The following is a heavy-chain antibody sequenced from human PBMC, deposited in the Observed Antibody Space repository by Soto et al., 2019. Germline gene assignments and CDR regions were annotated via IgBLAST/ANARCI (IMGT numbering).Heavy chain of an antibody. V-gene: IGHV3-30*18. D-gene: IGHD1-26*01. CDR3: AKYVSTYGGSFTDHFDS. J-gene: IGHJ4*02. Sequence: GGSLRLSCAASGFTFSTFAMHWVRQAPGKGLEWVAVISSDGSKKYSIDSVKGRFTISRDNSKNTLDLQMDSLRVDDTAVYYCAKYVSTYGGSFTDHFDSWGQGTQVTVSS. CDR2: ISSDGSKK. CDR1: GFTFSTFA.